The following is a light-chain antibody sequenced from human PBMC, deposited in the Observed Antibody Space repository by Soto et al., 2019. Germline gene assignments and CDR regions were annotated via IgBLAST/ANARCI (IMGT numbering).Light chain of an antibody. V-gene: IGKV3-11*01. CDR1: QSVSSY. J-gene: IGKJ5*01. Sequence: EIVLTQSPATLSLSPGERATLSCRASQSVSSYLAWYQQKPGQAPRLLIYDASNRATGIPARFSGSASGTDFTLTISSLAPEDFAVYYCQQRSNWPPRITFGQGTRLEIK. CDR2: DAS. CDR3: QQRSNWPPRIT.